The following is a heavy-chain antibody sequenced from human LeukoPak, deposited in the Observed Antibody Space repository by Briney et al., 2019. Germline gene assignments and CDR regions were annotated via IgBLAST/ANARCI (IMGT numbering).Heavy chain of an antibody. J-gene: IGHJ4*02. CDR2: IKQDGSEK. CDR1: GFTFSSYW. Sequence: GGSLRLSCAASGFTFSSYWMSWVRQAPGKGLEWVANIKQDGSEKYYVDSVKGRFTISRDNAKNSLYLQMNSLRVEDTAVYYCARVAEAAAFDYWGQGTLVTVSS. D-gene: IGHD6-13*01. CDR3: ARVAEAAAFDY. V-gene: IGHV3-7*01.